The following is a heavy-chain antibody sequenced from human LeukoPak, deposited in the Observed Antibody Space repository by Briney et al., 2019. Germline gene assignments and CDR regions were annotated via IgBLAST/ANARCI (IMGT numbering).Heavy chain of an antibody. CDR2: IYSGDSDT. V-gene: IGHV5-51*01. CDR1: GYSFTSYW. Sequence: GESLKISCKGSGYSFTSYWIGWARQMPGKGLEWMGIIYSGDSDTRYSPSFQGQVTISADKSISTAYLQWSSLKASDTAMYYRARTYYYDSSGYYEGYFQHWGQGTLVTVSS. CDR3: ARTYYYDSSGYYEGYFQH. D-gene: IGHD3-22*01. J-gene: IGHJ1*01.